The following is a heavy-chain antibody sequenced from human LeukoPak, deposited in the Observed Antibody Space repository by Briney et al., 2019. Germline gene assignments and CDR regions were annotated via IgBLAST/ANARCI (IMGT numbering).Heavy chain of an antibody. V-gene: IGHV3-7*01. D-gene: IGHD2-2*01. CDR1: GFTFSSYW. J-gene: IGHJ4*02. Sequence: GGSLRLSCAASGFTFSSYWMSWVRQAPGKGLEWVANIKQDGSEKYYVDSVKGRFTISRDNAKNSLYLQMDSLRAEDTAVYYCARFRGVIPAAIDYWGQGTLVTVSS. CDR3: ARFRGVIPAAIDY. CDR2: IKQDGSEK.